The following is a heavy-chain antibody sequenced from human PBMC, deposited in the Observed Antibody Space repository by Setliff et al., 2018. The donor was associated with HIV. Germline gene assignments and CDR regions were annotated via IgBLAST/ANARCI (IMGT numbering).Heavy chain of an antibody. J-gene: IGHJ4*02. CDR3: ARDQSPANYYDSSGYYYPFDY. D-gene: IGHD3-22*01. Sequence: GGSLRLSCAASGFTFSSYSMNWVRQAPGKGLEWVSSISSSSTYIYYADSVKGRFTISRDNAKNSLYLQLNILRAEDTAVYYCARDQSPANYYDSSGYYYPFDYWGQGTLVTVSS. V-gene: IGHV3-21*01. CDR1: GFTFSSYS. CDR2: ISSSSTYI.